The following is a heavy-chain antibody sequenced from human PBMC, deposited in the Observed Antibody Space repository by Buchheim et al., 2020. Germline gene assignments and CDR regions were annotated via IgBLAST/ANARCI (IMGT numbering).Heavy chain of an antibody. CDR3: ATYDFRV. V-gene: IGHV4-39*01. CDR2: TYYSGST. J-gene: IGHJ4*02. CDR1: GGSTSSSSYY. D-gene: IGHD3-3*01. Sequence: QLQLQESGPGLVKPSETLSLTCTVSGGSTSSSSYYWGWIRQPPGKGLEWIGRTYYSGSTYYNPSLKSRVTISVDPSKTQFSLQLTSVTAADTAVYYCATYDFRVWGQGT.